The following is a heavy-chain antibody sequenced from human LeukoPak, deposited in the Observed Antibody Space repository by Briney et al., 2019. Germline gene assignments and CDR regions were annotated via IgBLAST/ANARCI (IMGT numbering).Heavy chain of an antibody. D-gene: IGHD6-13*01. CDR1: GFTFNIYW. Sequence: GGSLRLSCAASGFTFNIYWMNWVRQTPGKGLEWVANIKEDGSEKYYVDSVKGRFTISRDNAKDSLYLQMNSLRAEDTAVYYCARGGRYSSSWYAAYWGQGTLVTVSS. V-gene: IGHV3-7*01. CDR3: ARGGRYSSSWYAAY. CDR2: IKEDGSEK. J-gene: IGHJ4*02.